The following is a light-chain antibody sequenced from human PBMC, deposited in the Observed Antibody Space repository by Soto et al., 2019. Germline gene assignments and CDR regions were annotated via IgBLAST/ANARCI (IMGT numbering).Light chain of an antibody. CDR3: SSYTSSRSYV. CDR2: DVS. J-gene: IGLJ1*01. CDR1: SSDVGGSDF. V-gene: IGLV2-14*01. Sequence: QSVLTQPASVSGSPGQSITISCTGTSSDVGGSDFVSWHQQHPGKAPKLMIYDVSKWPSGVSNRFSGSKSGNTASPTISGLQAEDEADYYCSSYTSSRSYVFGTGTKATV.